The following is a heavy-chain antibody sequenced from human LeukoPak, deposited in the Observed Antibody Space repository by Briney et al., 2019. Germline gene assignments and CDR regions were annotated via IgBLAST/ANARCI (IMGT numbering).Heavy chain of an antibody. D-gene: IGHD2-15*01. CDR3: ARDLDCSGGSCYEFHIDY. Sequence: PGGSLRLSCAASGFTFSSYWMHWVRQAPGKGLVWVSRINSDGSSTSYADSVKGRFAISRDNAKNTLYLQMNSLRAEDTAVYHCARDLDCSGGSCYEFHIDYWGQGTLVTVSS. J-gene: IGHJ4*02. CDR1: GFTFSSYW. V-gene: IGHV3-74*01. CDR2: INSDGSST.